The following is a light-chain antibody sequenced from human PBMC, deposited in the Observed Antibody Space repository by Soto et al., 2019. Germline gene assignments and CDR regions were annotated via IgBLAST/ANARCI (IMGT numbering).Light chain of an antibody. CDR2: DAS. J-gene: IGKJ1*01. Sequence: DTQMTQSPSTRYSSVGDRVTITCPASQSISSWLAWYQQKKGKAPKXXIYDASTLQSGVPSRFSGSGYGTEFNLTISSLQTEDFATYYCQQLKSYPQTFGQGTKVDIK. CDR1: QSISSW. CDR3: QQLKSYPQT. V-gene: IGKV1-5*01.